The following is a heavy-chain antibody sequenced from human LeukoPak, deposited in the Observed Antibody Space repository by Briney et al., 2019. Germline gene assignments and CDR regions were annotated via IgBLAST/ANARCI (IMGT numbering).Heavy chain of an antibody. V-gene: IGHV4-39*07. J-gene: IGHJ3*02. CDR3: ARQPAPYSSGWYDGFDI. D-gene: IGHD6-19*01. Sequence: SETLSLTCTVSGASISSNSYYWGWIRQPPGRGLEWIGSIYYSGSTYYNPSLKSRVTMSVDTSKNQFSLKLSSVTAADTAVYYCARQPAPYSSGWYDGFDIWGQGTMVTVSA. CDR2: IYYSGST. CDR1: GASISSNSYY.